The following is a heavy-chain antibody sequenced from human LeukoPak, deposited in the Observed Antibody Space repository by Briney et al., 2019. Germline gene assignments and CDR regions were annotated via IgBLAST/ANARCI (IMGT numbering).Heavy chain of an antibody. CDR2: IWYDGSNK. J-gene: IGHJ4*02. CDR3: ARVASYGYFDY. V-gene: IGHV3-33*01. Sequence: GGSLRLSCAASGFTFSSYGMHWVRQAPGTGLEWVAVIWYDGSNKYYADSVKGRFTISRDNSKNTLYLQMNSLRAEDTAVYYCARVASYGYFDYWGQGTLVTVSS. CDR1: GFTFSSYG. D-gene: IGHD5-18*01.